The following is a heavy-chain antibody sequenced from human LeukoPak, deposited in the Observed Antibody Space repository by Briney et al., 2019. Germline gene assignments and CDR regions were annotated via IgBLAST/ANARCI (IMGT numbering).Heavy chain of an antibody. V-gene: IGHV3-23*01. CDR2: ISGSGGST. Sequence: GGSLRLSCAASGFTFSSYAMSWVRQAPGKVLEWVSAISGSGGSTYYADSVKGRFTISRDSSKNTLYLQMNSLRAEDTAVYYCAKDSRDFWSGYPTPDYWGQGTLVTVSS. J-gene: IGHJ4*02. CDR3: AKDSRDFWSGYPTPDY. D-gene: IGHD3-3*01. CDR1: GFTFSSYA.